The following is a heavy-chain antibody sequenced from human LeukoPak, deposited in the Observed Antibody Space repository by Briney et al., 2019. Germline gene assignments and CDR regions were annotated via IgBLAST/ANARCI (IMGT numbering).Heavy chain of an antibody. CDR1: GGSISSYY. D-gene: IGHD1-1*01. Sequence: PSETLSLTCTVSGGSISSYYWSWIRQPPGKGLDWIGYIYYSGNTNYNPSLKSRVTMSVDTPKNQFSLKLSSVTAADTAVYYCARGAHRYPSWFDPWGQGTLVTVSS. CDR3: ARGAHRYPSWFDP. CDR2: IYYSGNT. V-gene: IGHV4-59*01. J-gene: IGHJ5*02.